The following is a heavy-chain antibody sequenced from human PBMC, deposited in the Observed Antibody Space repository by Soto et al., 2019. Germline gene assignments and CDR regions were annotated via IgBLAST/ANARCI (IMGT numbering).Heavy chain of an antibody. Sequence: QVQLQQWGAGLLKPSETLSLTCAVYGGSFRGYYWSWIRQPPGKGLEWIGEIKHSGSTNYNPSLKSRVTISVDTSKNQFALKLSSVTAADTAVYYCARLGNPLGELYFDYWGQGTLVTVSS. CDR3: ARLGNPLGELYFDY. CDR1: GGSFRGYY. V-gene: IGHV4-34*01. D-gene: IGHD3-16*01. J-gene: IGHJ4*02. CDR2: IKHSGST.